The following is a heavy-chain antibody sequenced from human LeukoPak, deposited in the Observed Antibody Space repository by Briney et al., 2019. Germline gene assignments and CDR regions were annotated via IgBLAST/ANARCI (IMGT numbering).Heavy chain of an antibody. CDR1: GYTFTSYG. V-gene: IGHV1-18*01. D-gene: IGHD5-24*01. CDR3: AREVGDGYNGPHFDY. CDR2: ISAYNGNT. Sequence: GASVKVSCKASGYTFTSYGISWVRQAPGQGLEWMGWISAYNGNTNYAQKLQGRVTMTTDTSTSTAYMELSSLRSEDTAVYYCAREVGDGYNGPHFDYWGQGTLVTVSS. J-gene: IGHJ4*02.